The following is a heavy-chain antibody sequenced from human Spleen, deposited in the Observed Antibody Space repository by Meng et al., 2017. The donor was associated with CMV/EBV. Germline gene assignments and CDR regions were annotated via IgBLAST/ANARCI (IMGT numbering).Heavy chain of an antibody. CDR1: GFIFSDYY. D-gene: IGHD2-8*01. J-gene: IGHJ3*01. CDR2: ISSSGSSV. Sequence: GESLKISCAGSGFIFSDYYMSWIRQAPGKGLEWVSHISSSGSSVNYADSVKGRFTISGDNAKNSLYLRMNSLRAEDTAVYYCVRANFIDPWGQGTMVTVSS. V-gene: IGHV3-11*04. CDR3: VRANFIDP.